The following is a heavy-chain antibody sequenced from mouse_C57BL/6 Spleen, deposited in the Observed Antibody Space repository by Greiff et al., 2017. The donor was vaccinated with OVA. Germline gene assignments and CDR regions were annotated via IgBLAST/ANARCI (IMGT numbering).Heavy chain of an antibody. D-gene: IGHD1-1*01. CDR1: GYTFTDYN. CDR3: ARGDYYFAGWYFDV. CDR2: INPNNGGT. J-gene: IGHJ1*03. V-gene: IGHV1-18*01. Sequence: VQLKQSGPELVKPGASVKIPCKASGYTFTDYNMDWVKQSHGKSLEWIGDINPNNGGTIYNQKFKGKATLTVNKSSSTAYMELRILTSEDTAVYCCARGDYYFAGWYFDVWGTGTTVTVSS.